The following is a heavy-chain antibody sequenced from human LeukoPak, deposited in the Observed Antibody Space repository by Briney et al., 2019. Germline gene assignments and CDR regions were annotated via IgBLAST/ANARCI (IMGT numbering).Heavy chain of an antibody. CDR1: GFTITNYA. V-gene: IGHV3-23*01. Sequence: PGGSLRLSCAASGFTITNYAMSWVRQAPGKGLEWVSTITAVGGSTYYADSVKGRFTISRDSSKSTLYLQMTSLTAEDTAVYYCAKGSGASRPYYLDYWGRGTLVTVSS. CDR2: ITAVGGST. CDR3: AKGSGASRPYYLDY. J-gene: IGHJ4*02. D-gene: IGHD3-10*01.